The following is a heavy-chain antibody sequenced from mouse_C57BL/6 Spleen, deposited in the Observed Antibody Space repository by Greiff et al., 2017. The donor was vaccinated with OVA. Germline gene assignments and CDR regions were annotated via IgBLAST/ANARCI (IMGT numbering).Heavy chain of an antibody. Sequence: QLQQSGPELVKPGASVKISCKASGYAFSSSWMNWVKQRPGKGLEWIGRIYPGDGDTNYNGKFTGKATLTADKSSSTAYMQLSSLSSEDAAVYFCARNGFPFDYWGQGTTLTVSS. CDR2: IYPGDGDT. V-gene: IGHV1-82*01. J-gene: IGHJ2*01. CDR1: GYAFSSSW. CDR3: ARNGFPFDY.